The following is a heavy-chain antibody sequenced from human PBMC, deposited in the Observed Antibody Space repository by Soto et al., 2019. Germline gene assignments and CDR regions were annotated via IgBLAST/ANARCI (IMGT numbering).Heavy chain of an antibody. CDR2: IYYSETT. CDR3: ARQRRGGYWLDP. V-gene: IGHV4-30-4*01. Sequence: SETLSLTCTVSGVSVTNGDYYWSWMRQSPGKGLEWIGNIYYSETTRYNPSLNSRLSISIDTSRNQFSLQLTSVTAADTAIYYCARQRRGGYWLDPWGQGTLVTVSS. CDR1: GVSVTNGDYY. J-gene: IGHJ5*02.